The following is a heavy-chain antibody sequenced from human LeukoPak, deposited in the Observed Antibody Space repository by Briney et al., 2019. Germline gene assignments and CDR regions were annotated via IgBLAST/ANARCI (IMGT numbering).Heavy chain of an antibody. V-gene: IGHV4-34*01. D-gene: IGHD3-22*01. J-gene: IGHJ4*02. Sequence: SETLSLTCAVYGGSFSGYYWSCIRQPPGKGLEWIGEIHHSGSTNYNPSLKSRVTISVDTSKNQFSLKLSSVTAADTAVYYCARAGYYYDSSGYPNLDYWGQGTLVTVSS. CDR3: ARAGYYYDSSGYPNLDY. CDR2: IHHSGST. CDR1: GGSFSGYY.